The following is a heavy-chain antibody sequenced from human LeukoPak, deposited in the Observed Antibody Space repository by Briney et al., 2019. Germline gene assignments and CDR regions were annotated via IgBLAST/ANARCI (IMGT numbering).Heavy chain of an antibody. V-gene: IGHV4-34*01. CDR2: INHSGST. CDR1: GWSFSGYY. Sequence: SETLSLTCAVYGWSFSGYYWRWIRQPPGKGLEWIGEINHSGSTNYNPSLKSRVTISVDTSKNQVSLKLSSVTAADTAVYYCARGRPNFCSSTSCYPLRYYYYYGMDVWGKGTTVTVSS. D-gene: IGHD2-2*01. J-gene: IGHJ6*04. CDR3: ARGRPNFCSSTSCYPLRYYYYYGMDV.